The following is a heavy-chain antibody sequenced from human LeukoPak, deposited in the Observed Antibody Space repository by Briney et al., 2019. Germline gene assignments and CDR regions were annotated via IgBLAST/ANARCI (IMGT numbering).Heavy chain of an antibody. CDR1: GFTFSSYW. Sequence: PGVSLRLSCAASGFTFSSYWMSWVRQAPGKGLEWVANIKQGGCEKYYVDSVKGRFTISRDSAKNSIYLQMNIQRAEDTDVYYCERAPPSADHDHWGQGTLVTVSS. V-gene: IGHV3-7*03. J-gene: IGHJ5*02. CDR2: IKQGGCEK. D-gene: IGHD3-10*01. CDR3: ERAPPSADHDH.